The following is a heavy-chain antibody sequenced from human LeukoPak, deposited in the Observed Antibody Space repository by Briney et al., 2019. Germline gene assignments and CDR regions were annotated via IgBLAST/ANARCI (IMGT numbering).Heavy chain of an antibody. Sequence: ASVNVSCKASGGTFSSYAISWVRQAPGQGLEWMGRIIPILGIANYAQKFQGRVTITADKSTSTAYMELSSLRSGDTAVYYCARSYGTTVDYWGQGTLVTVSS. J-gene: IGHJ4*02. D-gene: IGHD1-7*01. CDR1: GGTFSSYA. CDR2: IIPILGIA. CDR3: ARSYGTTVDY. V-gene: IGHV1-69*04.